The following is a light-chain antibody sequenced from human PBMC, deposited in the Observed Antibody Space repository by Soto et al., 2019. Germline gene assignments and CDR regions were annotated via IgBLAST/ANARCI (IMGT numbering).Light chain of an antibody. CDR1: SSDVGGYNY. Sequence: QSALTQPASVSGSPGQSITISCTGTSSDVGGYNYVSWYQQHPGKAPKLMIYEVSNRTSGVSNRFSGSKYGNTASPTISGPQAEDEADYYCSSYTSSSTLVFGTGTKLTVL. V-gene: IGLV2-14*01. J-gene: IGLJ1*01. CDR2: EVS. CDR3: SSYTSSSTLV.